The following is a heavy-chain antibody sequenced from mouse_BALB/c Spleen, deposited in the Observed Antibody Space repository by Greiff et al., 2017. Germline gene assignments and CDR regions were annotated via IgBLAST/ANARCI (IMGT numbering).Heavy chain of an antibody. Sequence: EVQLVESGGGLVQPGGSRKLSCAASGFTFSSFGMHWVRQAPEKGLEWVAYISSGSSTIYYADTVKGRFTISRDNPKNTLFLQMTSLRSEDTAMYYCASGNWDGRYFDYWGQGTTLTVSS. CDR2: ISSGSSTI. J-gene: IGHJ2*01. CDR3: ASGNWDGRYFDY. V-gene: IGHV5-17*02. D-gene: IGHD4-1*01. CDR1: GFTFSSFG.